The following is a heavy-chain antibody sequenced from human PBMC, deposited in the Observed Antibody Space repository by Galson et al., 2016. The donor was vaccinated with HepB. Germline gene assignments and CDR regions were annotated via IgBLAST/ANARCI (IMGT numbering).Heavy chain of an antibody. CDR3: AREAPIAAPGANDC. CDR1: GFTFNSFG. Sequence: SLRLSCAASGFTFNSFGMHWVRQAPGKGLEWVAVIWYDGSNKYYGDSAKGRFTISRDSSKNTLYLQMNSLRAEDTAIYYCAREAPIAAPGANDCWGQGTQVTVSS. CDR2: IWYDGSNK. V-gene: IGHV3-33*01. D-gene: IGHD6-13*01. J-gene: IGHJ4*02.